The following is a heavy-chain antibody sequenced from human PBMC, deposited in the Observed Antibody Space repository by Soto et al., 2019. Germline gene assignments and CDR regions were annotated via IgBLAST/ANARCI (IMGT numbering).Heavy chain of an antibody. J-gene: IGHJ6*02. V-gene: IGHV1-46*01. Sequence: ASVKVSCKASGYSFTSYHLHWVRQAPGQGLEWLGVINPSSGRTTYAQKFQGRVSMTRDTSTSTIYMQLSSLRSEDTAIYYCARETITGNHGMDVWGQGTTVTVSS. CDR2: INPSSGRT. CDR1: GYSFTSYH. CDR3: ARETITGNHGMDV.